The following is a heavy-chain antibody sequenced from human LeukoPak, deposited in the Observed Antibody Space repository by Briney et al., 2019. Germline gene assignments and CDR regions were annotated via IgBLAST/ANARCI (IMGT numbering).Heavy chain of an antibody. D-gene: IGHD3-16*01. Sequence: SETLSLTCTVSGGSISSYYWSWIRQPAGKGLEWIGRIYTSGSTNYNPYLKSRVTMSVDTSKNQFSLKLSSVTAADTAVYYCAREMGTFGGVMPLDYWGQGTLVTVSS. CDR3: AREMGTFGGVMPLDY. CDR1: GGSISSYY. J-gene: IGHJ4*02. CDR2: IYTSGST. V-gene: IGHV4-4*07.